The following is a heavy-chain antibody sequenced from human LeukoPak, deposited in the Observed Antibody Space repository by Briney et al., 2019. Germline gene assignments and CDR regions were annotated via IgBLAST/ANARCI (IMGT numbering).Heavy chain of an antibody. V-gene: IGHV3-33*01. CDR3: ARATDTYYYDSSGYSPGY. J-gene: IGHJ4*02. CDR2: MWHDGSYK. CDR1: GFIFSSFG. Sequence: GGSLRLSCAASGFIFSSFGMHWVRQAPGKGLEWVAVMWHDGSYKYYEDSVKGRFTISRDNAKNSLYLQMNSLRAEDTAVYYCARATDTYYYDSSGYSPGYWGQGTLVTVSS. D-gene: IGHD3-22*01.